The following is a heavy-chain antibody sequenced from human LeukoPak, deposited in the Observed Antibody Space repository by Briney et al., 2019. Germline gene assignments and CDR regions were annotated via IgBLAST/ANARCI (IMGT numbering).Heavy chain of an antibody. J-gene: IGHJ4*02. D-gene: IGHD3-9*01. CDR3: ARGVVLNGYPLDF. V-gene: IGHV4-59*01. CDR2: IYYSGTT. Sequence: SETLSLTCTVSGGSISSYYWSWIRQPPGKGLEWIGFIYYSGTTDYNPSLKSRVTISVDTSKKQFYLKLSSVTAADTAVYYCARGVVLNGYPLDFWGRGTLVTVSS. CDR1: GGSISSYY.